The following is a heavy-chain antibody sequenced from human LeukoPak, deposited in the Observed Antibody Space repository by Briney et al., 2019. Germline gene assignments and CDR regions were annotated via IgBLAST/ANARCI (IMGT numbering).Heavy chain of an antibody. D-gene: IGHD3-22*01. CDR2: IIPIFGTA. Sequence: SVTVSFTASGGTFSSYAISWVRQAPGQGLEWMGGIIPIFGTANYAQKFQGRVTITADESTSTAYMELSSLRSEDTAVYYCASGYYSDGSGYSPADYWGQGTRVTVSS. CDR1: GGTFSSYA. CDR3: ASGYYSDGSGYSPADY. J-gene: IGHJ4*02. V-gene: IGHV1-69*13.